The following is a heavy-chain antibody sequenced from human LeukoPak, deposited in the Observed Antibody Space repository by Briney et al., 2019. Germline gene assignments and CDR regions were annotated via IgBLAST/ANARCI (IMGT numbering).Heavy chain of an antibody. CDR3: ARKTGTTSGAFDI. CDR2: IIPIFGTA. Sequence: ASVKVSCKASGGTFISYAISWVRQAPGQGLEWMGGIIPIFGTANYAQKFQGRVTITADESTSTAYMELSSLRSEDTAVYYCARKTGTTSGAFDIWGQGTMVTVSS. V-gene: IGHV1-69*13. J-gene: IGHJ3*02. CDR1: GGTFISYA. D-gene: IGHD1-1*01.